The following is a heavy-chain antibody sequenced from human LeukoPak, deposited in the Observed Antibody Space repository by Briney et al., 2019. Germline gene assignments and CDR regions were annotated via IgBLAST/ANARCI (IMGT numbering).Heavy chain of an antibody. CDR2: ISSSGTTI. J-gene: IGHJ3*02. CDR3: ARPLYGDYASAFDI. CDR1: GFTFSGYF. D-gene: IGHD4-17*01. V-gene: IGHV3-11*01. Sequence: GGSLRLSCEASGFTFSGYFMTWIRQAPGKGLEWPSFISSSGTTIYYADSVKGRFTISRDNTKNSLYLQMHSLRAEDTAVYYCARPLYGDYASAFDIWGQGTMVTVSS.